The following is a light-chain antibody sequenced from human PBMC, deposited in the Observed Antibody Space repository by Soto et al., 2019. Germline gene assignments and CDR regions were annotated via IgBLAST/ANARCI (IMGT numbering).Light chain of an antibody. CDR3: VSFTSSRTYV. Sequence: QSALTQPASVSASPGQSITISCTGTSSDVGGSNFVSWYQQHPGKPPKLIMYDVATRPSGVSNRFSGSKSGSTASLIISRLQTEDEADYYCVSFTSSRTYVFGSGTKVTVL. J-gene: IGLJ1*01. CDR1: SSDVGGSNF. V-gene: IGLV2-14*03. CDR2: DVA.